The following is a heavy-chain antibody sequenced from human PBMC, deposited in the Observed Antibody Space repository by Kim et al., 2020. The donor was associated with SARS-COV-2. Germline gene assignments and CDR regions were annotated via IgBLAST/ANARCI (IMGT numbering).Heavy chain of an antibody. CDR3: AKDSPIGRMLEELDY. CDR1: GFTFSNYG. D-gene: IGHD2-8*01. Sequence: GGSLRLSCAASGFTFSNYGMNWVRQAPGKGLEWVSAISGTGGSTFYADSVKGRFTVYRDNSRNTLFLQMNSLRADDTAVYFCAKDSPIGRMLEELDYWGQGTLVTVSS. V-gene: IGHV3-23*01. J-gene: IGHJ4*02. CDR2: ISGTGGST.